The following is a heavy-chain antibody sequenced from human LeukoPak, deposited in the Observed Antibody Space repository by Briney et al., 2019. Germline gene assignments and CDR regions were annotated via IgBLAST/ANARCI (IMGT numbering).Heavy chain of an antibody. CDR1: GFTFSSYG. V-gene: IGHV3-33*06. CDR2: ICYDGSNK. Sequence: GRSLRLSCAASGFTFSSYGMHWVRQAPGKGLERVAVICYDGSNKYYADSVKGRFTISRDNSKNTLYLQMNGLRAEDTAVYYCAKNSRKYGDYGAYDYWGQGTLVTVSS. D-gene: IGHD4-17*01. CDR3: AKNSRKYGDYGAYDY. J-gene: IGHJ4*02.